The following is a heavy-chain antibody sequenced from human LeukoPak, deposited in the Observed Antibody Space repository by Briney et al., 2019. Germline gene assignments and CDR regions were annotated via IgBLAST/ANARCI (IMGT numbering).Heavy chain of an antibody. CDR1: GFTFSDYY. V-gene: IGHV3-11*01. CDR2: ISSSGSTI. D-gene: IGHD3-22*01. J-gene: IGHJ4*02. Sequence: PGGSLRLSCAASGFTFSDYYMSRIRQAPGKGLEWVSYISSSGSTIYYADSVKGRFTISRDNAKNSLYLQMNSLRAEDTAVYYCVRSAFHAGSGNYYDYWGQGTLVTVSS. CDR3: VRSAFHAGSGNYYDY.